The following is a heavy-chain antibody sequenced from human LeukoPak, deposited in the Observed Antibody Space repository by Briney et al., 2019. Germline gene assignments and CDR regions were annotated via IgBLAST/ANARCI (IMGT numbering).Heavy chain of an antibody. V-gene: IGHV1-18*01. D-gene: IGHD4-17*01. CDR1: GYTFTSYG. CDR3: ARVNYGDSLYWD. CDR2: ISAYNGNT. Sequence: ASVKVSCKASGYTFTSYGISWVRQSPGQGLEWMGWISAYNGNTNYAQKLQGRVTMTTDTSTSTAYMELRSLRSDDTAVYYCARVNYGDSLYWDWGQGTLVTVSS. J-gene: IGHJ4*02.